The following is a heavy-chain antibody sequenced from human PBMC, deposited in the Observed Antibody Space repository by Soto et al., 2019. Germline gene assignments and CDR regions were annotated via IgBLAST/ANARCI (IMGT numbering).Heavy chain of an antibody. CDR3: ARRGVVVVAATRVRNNWFDR. J-gene: IGHJ5*02. Sequence: QLQLQESGPGLVKPSETLSLTCTVSGGSLSSSSYYWGWSRQPPGKGLERIGSLYSSGPTYYNPSLTSRVTISVDTTKNQFSLKLSAVTAADTAVYYCARRGVVVVAATRVRNNWFDRWGQGTLVTVSS. V-gene: IGHV4-39*01. CDR1: GGSLSSSSYY. D-gene: IGHD2-15*01. CDR2: LYSSGPT.